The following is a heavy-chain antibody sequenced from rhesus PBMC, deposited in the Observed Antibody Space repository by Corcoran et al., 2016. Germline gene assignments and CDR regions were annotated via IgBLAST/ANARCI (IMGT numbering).Heavy chain of an antibody. J-gene: IGHJ4*01. CDR3: ARTYFYDSGYYYYFDY. CDR1: DYSISNNY. CDR2: IYGWTGNT. Sequence: QVQLQESGPGLVKPSETLSLTCAVSDYSISNNYLSWIRQPPGKGLEGIGFIYGWTGNTHYNPSLKSRVTISTDTSKNQFSLKLSSVTAADTAVYYCARTYFYDSGYYYYFDYWGQGVLVTVSS. V-gene: IGHV4-147*01. D-gene: IGHD3-28*01.